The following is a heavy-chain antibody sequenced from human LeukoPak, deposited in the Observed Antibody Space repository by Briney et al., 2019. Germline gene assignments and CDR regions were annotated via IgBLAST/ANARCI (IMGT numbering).Heavy chain of an antibody. D-gene: IGHD5-24*01. J-gene: IGHJ5*02. CDR2: IIPIFGTA. Sequence: SVKVSCKASGGTLSSYAIGWVPQAPGQGLEWMGGIIPIFGTANYAQKFQGRVTITADESTSTAYMELSSLRSEDTAVYYFARGDGTMAVDPWGKGTMVTVSS. V-gene: IGHV1-69*13. CDR3: ARGDGTMAVDP. CDR1: GGTLSSYA.